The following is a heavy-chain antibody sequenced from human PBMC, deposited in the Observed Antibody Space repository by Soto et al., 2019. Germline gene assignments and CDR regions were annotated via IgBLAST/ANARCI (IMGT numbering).Heavy chain of an antibody. V-gene: IGHV3-30-3*01. CDR1: GFTFSSYA. Sequence: GGALRLSCAASGFTFSSYAMHWVRQAPGKGLEWVAVISYDGSNKYYADSVKGRFTISRDNSKNTLYLQMNSLRAEDTAVYYCAREGGGSCYGHCYGMDVWGQGTTVTVSS. D-gene: IGHD2-15*01. CDR2: ISYDGSNK. CDR3: AREGGGSCYGHCYGMDV. J-gene: IGHJ6*02.